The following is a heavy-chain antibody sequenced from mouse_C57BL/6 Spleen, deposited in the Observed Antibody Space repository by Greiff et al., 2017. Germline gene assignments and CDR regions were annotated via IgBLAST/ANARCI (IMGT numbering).Heavy chain of an antibody. CDR1: GYTFTSYT. CDR2: INPSSGYT. Sequence: VQLQQSGAELARPGASVKMSCKASGYTFTSYTMHWVKQRPGQGLEWIGYINPSSGYTKYNQKFKDKDTLTADKSSSTAYMQLSSLTSEDSAVYYCARAAYYGSSLFAYWGQGTLVTVSA. J-gene: IGHJ3*01. CDR3: ARAAYYGSSLFAY. D-gene: IGHD1-1*01. V-gene: IGHV1-4*01.